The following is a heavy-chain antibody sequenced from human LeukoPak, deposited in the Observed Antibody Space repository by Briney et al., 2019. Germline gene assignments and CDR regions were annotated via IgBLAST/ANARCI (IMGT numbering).Heavy chain of an antibody. J-gene: IGHJ3*02. Sequence: SVKVSCKAPGGTFSSYAISWVRQAPGQGLEWMGRIIPIFGTANYAQKFQGRVTITADESTSTAYMELSSLRSEDTAVYYCARDLSGIQLGAFDIWGQGTMVTVSS. CDR2: IIPIFGTA. CDR3: ARDLSGIQLGAFDI. D-gene: IGHD5-24*01. V-gene: IGHV1-69*13. CDR1: GGTFSSYA.